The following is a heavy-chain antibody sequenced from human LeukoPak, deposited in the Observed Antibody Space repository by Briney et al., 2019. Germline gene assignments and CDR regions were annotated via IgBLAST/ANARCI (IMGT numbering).Heavy chain of an antibody. D-gene: IGHD6-6*01. CDR3: ARDLDVH. CDR2: ISGSGGST. J-gene: IGHJ4*02. CDR1: GFTFSNKA. V-gene: IGHV3-23*01. Sequence: GGSLRLSCAASGFTFSNKAMSWVRQAPGKGLEWVSTISGSGGSTYYADSVRGRFTISRDNSKNTLYLQMNSLRAEDTAVYYCARDLDVHWGQGTLVTVSS.